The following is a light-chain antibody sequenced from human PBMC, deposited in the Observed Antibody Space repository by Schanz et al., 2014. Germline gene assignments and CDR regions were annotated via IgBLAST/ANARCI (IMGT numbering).Light chain of an antibody. CDR1: QSISSW. CDR3: QQYYRYPYT. CDR2: DAS. J-gene: IGKJ2*01. V-gene: IGKV1-5*01. Sequence: DIQMTQSPSTLSASVGDRVTITCRASQSISSWLAWYQQKPGKAPKVLISDASSLESGVPSRFSGSGSGTEFTLTISSLQPDDFATYYCQQYYRYPYTFGRGSRLDIK.